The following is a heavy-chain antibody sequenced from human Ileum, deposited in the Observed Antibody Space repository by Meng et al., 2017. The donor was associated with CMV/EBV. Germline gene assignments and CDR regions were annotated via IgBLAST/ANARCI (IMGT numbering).Heavy chain of an antibody. Sequence: SRGSVSNSICHWHWIRQPPVKGLEWIGQTVYGGNTNYSPSLKSRLTISVDTSKNQFSLNLNSVTAADTAVYYCAGLVLWDGGRGPWGQGTLVTVSS. J-gene: IGHJ5*02. CDR1: RGSVSNSICH. V-gene: IGHV4-61*01. D-gene: IGHD1-26*01. CDR3: AGLVLWDGGRGP. CDR2: TVYGGNT.